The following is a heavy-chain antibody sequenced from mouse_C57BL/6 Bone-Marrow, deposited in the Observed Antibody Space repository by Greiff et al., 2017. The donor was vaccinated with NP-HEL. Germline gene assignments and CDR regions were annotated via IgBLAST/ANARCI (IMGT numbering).Heavy chain of an antibody. V-gene: IGHV1-80*01. Sequence: QVQLQQSGAELVKPGASVKISCKASGYAFSSYWMNWVKQRPGKGLEWIGQIYPGDGDTNYNGKFKGKATLTADKSSSTAYMQLSSLTSEDSAVYFCARWVTTVYYFDYWGQGTTLTVSS. D-gene: IGHD1-1*01. CDR3: ARWVTTVYYFDY. CDR1: GYAFSSYW. CDR2: IYPGDGDT. J-gene: IGHJ2*01.